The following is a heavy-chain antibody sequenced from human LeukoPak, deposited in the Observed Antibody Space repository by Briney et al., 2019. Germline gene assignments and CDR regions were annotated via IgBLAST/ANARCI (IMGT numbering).Heavy chain of an antibody. CDR2: ISYDGSNK. CDR1: GFTFSSYG. J-gene: IGHJ4*02. D-gene: IGHD1-26*01. Sequence: GGSLRLSCAASGFTFSSYGMHGVRQAPGKGLEGVAVISYDGSNKYYADSVKGRFTISRDNSKNTLYLQMNSLRAEDTDVYYCARTGGSYPYYFEYWGQGTLVTVSP. V-gene: IGHV3-30*03. CDR3: ARTGGSYPYYFEY.